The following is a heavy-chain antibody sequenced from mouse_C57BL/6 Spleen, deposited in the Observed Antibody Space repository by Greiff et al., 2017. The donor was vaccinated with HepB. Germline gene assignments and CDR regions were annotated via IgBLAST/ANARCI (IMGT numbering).Heavy chain of an antibody. V-gene: IGHV1-82*01. J-gene: IGHJ1*03. CDR2: IYPGDGDT. CDR3: ARSGYSNYYYWYFDV. CDR1: GYAFSSSW. D-gene: IGHD2-5*01. Sequence: VQLQQSGAELVKPGASVKISCKASGYAFSSSWMNWVKQRPGKGLEWIGRIYPGDGDTNYNGKFKGKATLTADKSSSTAYMQLSSLTSEDSAVYFCARSGYSNYYYWYFDVWGTGTTVTVSS.